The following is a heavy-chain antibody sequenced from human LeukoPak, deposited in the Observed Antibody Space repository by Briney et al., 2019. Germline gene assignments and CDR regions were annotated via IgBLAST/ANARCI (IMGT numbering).Heavy chain of an antibody. Sequence: GGSLRLSCAASGLTFSSYSMNWVRQAPGKGLEWVSYISSSSSTIYYADSVKGRFTISRDNAKNSLYLQMNSLRDEDTAVYYCARGSPLGYCSSTSCYLVWGQGTLVTVSS. CDR3: ARGSPLGYCSSTSCYLV. D-gene: IGHD2-2*01. J-gene: IGHJ4*02. CDR1: GLTFSSYS. V-gene: IGHV3-48*02. CDR2: ISSSSSTI.